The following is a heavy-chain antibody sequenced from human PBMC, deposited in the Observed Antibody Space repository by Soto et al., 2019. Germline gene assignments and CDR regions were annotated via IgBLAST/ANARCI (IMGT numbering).Heavy chain of an antibody. CDR2: VSHDGINT. D-gene: IGHD1-26*01. CDR3: ARENTVGGSRLDN. Sequence: QVQLVESGGGVVQPGRSLRLSCAASGFTFTNYPMHWVRQAPGKGLEWVAVVSHDGINTYYADSVKGRFTISRDNSKNTLHLQLNRLRTEDTAVFYGARENTVGGSRLDNWGQGSQVTVSS. V-gene: IGHV3-30-3*01. CDR1: GFTFTNYP. J-gene: IGHJ4*02.